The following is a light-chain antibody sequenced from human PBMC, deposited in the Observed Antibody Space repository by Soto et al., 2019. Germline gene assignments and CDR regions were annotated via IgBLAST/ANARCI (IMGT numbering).Light chain of an antibody. CDR3: AAWDDGRTAL. J-gene: IGLJ3*02. CDR1: PSNIGANY. CDR2: RNN. Sequence: SVLTQAPSASAAPGQTVTIFCSGSPSNIGANYVFWYQHRPGTAPKLLIYRNNQRPSGVPDRFSGSKSGTSASLAISGLRAEDEADYYCAAWDDGRTALFGGGTKVTVL. V-gene: IGLV1-47*01.